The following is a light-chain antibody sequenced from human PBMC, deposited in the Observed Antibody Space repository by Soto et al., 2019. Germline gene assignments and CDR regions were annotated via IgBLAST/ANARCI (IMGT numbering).Light chain of an antibody. V-gene: IGKV3-11*01. J-gene: IGKJ5*01. Sequence: EIVLTQSPATLSLSPGERATLSCRASQSISNDFAWFQQKPGQAPRLLIYDTSNRASGIPARFSGSGSGTDFTLTISSLEPEDFAIYYCQQHSNWPPITFGQGTRLEI. CDR1: QSISND. CDR2: DTS. CDR3: QQHSNWPPIT.